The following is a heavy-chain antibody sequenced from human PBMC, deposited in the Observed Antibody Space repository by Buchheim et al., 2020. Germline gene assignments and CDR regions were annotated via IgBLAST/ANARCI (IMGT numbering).Heavy chain of an antibody. CDR2: IYSGGST. Sequence: EVQLVESGGGLVQPGGSLRLSCAASGFTVSSNYMSWVRQAPGKGLEWVSVIYSGGSTYYADPVKGRFTISRDNSKNTLFLQMNSLRAEDTAVYYCARDQVVVVPAARLYYYYYGMDVWGQGTT. CDR3: ARDQVVVVPAARLYYYYYGMDV. J-gene: IGHJ6*02. D-gene: IGHD2-2*01. V-gene: IGHV3-66*01. CDR1: GFTVSSNY.